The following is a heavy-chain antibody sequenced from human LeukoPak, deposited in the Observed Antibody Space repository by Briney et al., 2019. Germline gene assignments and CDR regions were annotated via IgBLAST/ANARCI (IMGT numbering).Heavy chain of an antibody. CDR3: ARLLLKPTKVDY. CDR1: VGTFSSYA. CDR2: IIPIFGTA. D-gene: IGHD5-12*01. J-gene: IGHJ4*02. V-gene: IGHV1-69*06. Sequence: SVKVSCKASVGTFSSYAISWVRQAPGQGLEWMGGIIPIFGTANYAQKFQGRVTITADKSTSTAYMELSSLRSEDTAVYYCARLLLKPTKVDYWGQGTLVTVSS.